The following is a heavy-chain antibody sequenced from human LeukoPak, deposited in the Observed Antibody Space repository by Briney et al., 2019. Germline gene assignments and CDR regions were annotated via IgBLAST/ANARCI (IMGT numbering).Heavy chain of an antibody. V-gene: IGHV4-39*07. CDR2: IYYSGST. CDR1: GGLISISTYY. Sequence: SETLSLTCTVSGGLISISTYYWGWIRQPPGKGLEWIGSIYYSGSTNYNPSLKSRVTISVDTSKNQFSLKLSSVTAADTAVYYCTRGSIAYYYMDVWGKGTTVTISS. CDR3: TRGSIAYYYMDV. D-gene: IGHD3-22*01. J-gene: IGHJ6*03.